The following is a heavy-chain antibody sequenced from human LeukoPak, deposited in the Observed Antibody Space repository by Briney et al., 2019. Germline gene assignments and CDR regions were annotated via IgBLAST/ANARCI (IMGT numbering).Heavy chain of an antibody. J-gene: IGHJ6*02. CDR3: ARDSRFLEWLVGYYGMDV. CDR2: ISGSGGST. CDR1: GFTFSSYA. V-gene: IGHV3-23*01. Sequence: GGSLRLSCAASGFTFSSYAMSWVRQAPGKGLEWVSRISGSGGSTYYADSVKGRFTISRDNSKNTLYLQMNSLRAEDTAVYYCARDSRFLEWLVGYYGMDVWGQGTTVTASS. D-gene: IGHD3-3*01.